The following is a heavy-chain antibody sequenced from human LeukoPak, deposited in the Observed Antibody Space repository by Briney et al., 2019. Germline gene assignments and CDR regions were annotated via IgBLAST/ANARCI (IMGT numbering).Heavy chain of an antibody. CDR2: IYYSGST. Sequence: SETLSLTCTVSGGSISSYYWSWIRQPPGKGLEWIGYIYYSGSTNYSPSLKSRVTISVDTSKNQFSLKLSSVTAADTAVYYCARVRAAGTTRGLDYWGQGTLVTVSS. V-gene: IGHV4-59*12. D-gene: IGHD6-13*01. J-gene: IGHJ4*02. CDR1: GGSISSYY. CDR3: ARVRAAGTTRGLDY.